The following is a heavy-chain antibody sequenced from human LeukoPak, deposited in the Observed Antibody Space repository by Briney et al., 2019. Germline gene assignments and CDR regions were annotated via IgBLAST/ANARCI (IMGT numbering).Heavy chain of an antibody. CDR3: ARNNRPQVDAFDI. J-gene: IGHJ3*02. Sequence: ASVKVSCKASGYTFTGYYMHWVRQAPGQGLEWMGWINPNSGGTNYAQKFQGRVTMTRDTSISTAYMELSRLTSDDTAVYYCARNNRPQVDAFDIWGQGTMVTVSS. V-gene: IGHV1-2*02. D-gene: IGHD2/OR15-2a*01. CDR2: INPNSGGT. CDR1: GYTFTGYY.